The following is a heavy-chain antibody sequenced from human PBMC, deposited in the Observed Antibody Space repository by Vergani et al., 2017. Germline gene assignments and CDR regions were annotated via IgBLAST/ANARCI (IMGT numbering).Heavy chain of an antibody. CDR2: IRSKANSFAT. D-gene: IGHD4-23*01. Sequence: EVQLVESGGGLVQPGGSLRLSCAASGFTFSGSAMHWVRQAPGKGLEWVGRIRSKANSFATAYAASVKGRITISSDDSKNTAYLQMNSLKTEDTAVYYYTRHPESYGGKGDNYYYMDVWGEGTTVTVSS. V-gene: IGHV3-73*01. J-gene: IGHJ6*03. CDR1: GFTFSGSA. CDR3: TRHPESYGGKGDNYYYMDV.